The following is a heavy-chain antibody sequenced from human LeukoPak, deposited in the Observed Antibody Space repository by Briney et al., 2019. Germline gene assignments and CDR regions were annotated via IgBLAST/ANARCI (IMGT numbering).Heavy chain of an antibody. CDR1: GYTFTGYY. D-gene: IGHD5-18*01. Sequence: ASVKVSCKASGYTFTGYYMHWVRQAPGQGLEWMGRINPNSGGTSYARKFQGRVTMTRDTSISTAYMELSRLRSDDTAVYYCARDRSGYSYADAFNIWGQGTMVTVSS. CDR3: ARDRSGYSYADAFNI. CDR2: INPNSGGT. J-gene: IGHJ3*02. V-gene: IGHV1-2*06.